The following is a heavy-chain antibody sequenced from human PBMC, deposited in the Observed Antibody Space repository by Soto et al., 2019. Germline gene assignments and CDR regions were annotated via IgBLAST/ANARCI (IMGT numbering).Heavy chain of an antibody. CDR2: ISAYNGNT. CDR1: GYTFTSYG. Sequence: QVPLVQSGAEVKKPGASVKVSCKASGYTFTSYGISWVRQAPGQGLEWMGWISAYNGNTNYAQKLQGRVTMTTDTSTSTAYMELRSLRSDDTAVYYCARDSPWLPLKTTDYGMDVWGQGTTDTVSS. J-gene: IGHJ6*02. D-gene: IGHD3-9*01. CDR3: ARDSPWLPLKTTDYGMDV. V-gene: IGHV1-18*04.